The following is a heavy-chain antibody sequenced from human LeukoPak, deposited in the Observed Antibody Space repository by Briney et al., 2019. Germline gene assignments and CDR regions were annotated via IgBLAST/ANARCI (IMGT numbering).Heavy chain of an antibody. CDR2: ISGNGNTI. J-gene: IGHJ4*02. D-gene: IGHD3-10*01. V-gene: IGHV3-48*03. CDR1: GFTFSSYE. CDR3: AKDIAGSGSYYNLSDY. Sequence: PGGSLRLSCAASGFTFSSYEMNWVRQAPGKGLEWLSYISGNGNTIYYADSVKGRFTISRDNAKNSLYLQMNSLRAEDTAVYCCAKDIAGSGSYYNLSDYWGQGTLVTVSS.